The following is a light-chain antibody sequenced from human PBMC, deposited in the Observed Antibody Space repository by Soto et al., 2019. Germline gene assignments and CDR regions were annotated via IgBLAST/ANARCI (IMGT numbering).Light chain of an antibody. CDR2: DTS. V-gene: IGKV3-20*01. CDR1: QSVSSNY. Sequence: EIVLTQSPGTLSLSPGERVTLSCRASQSVSSNYLAWYQLKPGQAPRLLIYDTSSRATGIPDRFSGSGSGTDFTLTISRLEPEDFAVYYCQQYVTSPWTFGQGTKVDIK. J-gene: IGKJ1*01. CDR3: QQYVTSPWT.